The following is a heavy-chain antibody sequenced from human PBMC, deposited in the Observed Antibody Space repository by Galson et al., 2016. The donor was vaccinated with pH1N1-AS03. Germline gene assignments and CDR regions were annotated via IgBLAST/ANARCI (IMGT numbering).Heavy chain of an antibody. CDR2: IRNGGSTK. J-gene: IGHJ4*02. V-gene: IGHV3-33*01. Sequence: SLRLSCAASGFTFSSYTINWVRQAPGKGLDWVAVIRNGGSTKYYADSVQGRFTISKDNPKSTVSLQMNSLRAGDTAVYFCAREARYSGDYIDSWGQGALVTVSS. CDR3: AREARYSGDYIDS. D-gene: IGHD2-21*02. CDR1: GFTFSSYT.